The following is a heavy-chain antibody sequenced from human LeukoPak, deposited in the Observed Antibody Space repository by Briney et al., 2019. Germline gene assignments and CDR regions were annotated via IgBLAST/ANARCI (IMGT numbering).Heavy chain of an antibody. CDR1: GFIFSNYY. CDR2: INSDGSDI. Sequence: LPGGSLRLSCAASGFIFSNYYMHWVRQPPGKGLVWVSHINSDGSDINYADSVKGRFTISRDNAKNTLYLQMNSLRVEDTALYYCGRGKSPAAVDDWGQGTLVTVPS. V-gene: IGHV3-74*01. J-gene: IGHJ4*02. D-gene: IGHD2-2*01. CDR3: GRGKSPAAVDD.